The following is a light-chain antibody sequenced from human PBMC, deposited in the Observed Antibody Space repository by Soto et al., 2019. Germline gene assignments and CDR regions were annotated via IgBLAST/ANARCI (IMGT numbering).Light chain of an antibody. V-gene: IGLV3-21*04. Sequence: SYELTQPPSVSVAPGKTARITCGGNNIGSKSVPWCQQKPGQAPVLVIYYDSDRPSGIPERFSGSNSGNTATLTISRVEAGDEADYYCQVWDSSSDSYVFGTGTKLTVL. J-gene: IGLJ1*01. CDR1: NIGSKS. CDR3: QVWDSSSDSYV. CDR2: YDS.